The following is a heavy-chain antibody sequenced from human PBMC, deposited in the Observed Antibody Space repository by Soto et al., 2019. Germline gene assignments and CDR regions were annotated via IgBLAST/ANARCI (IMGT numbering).Heavy chain of an antibody. V-gene: IGHV3-23*01. CDR3: AKDRGITMVRGVISLTLADY. Sequence: GGSLRLSCAASGFTFSSYAMSWVRQAPGKGLEWVSAISGSGGSTYYADPVKGRFTISRDNSKNTLYLQMNSLRAEDTAVYYCAKDRGITMVRGVISLTLADYWGQGTLVTVSS. D-gene: IGHD3-10*01. J-gene: IGHJ4*02. CDR2: ISGSGGST. CDR1: GFTFSSYA.